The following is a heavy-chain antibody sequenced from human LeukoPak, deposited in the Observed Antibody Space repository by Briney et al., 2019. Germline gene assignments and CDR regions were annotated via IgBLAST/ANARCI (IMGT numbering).Heavy chain of an antibody. D-gene: IGHD3-22*01. CDR2: IYYSGST. CDR3: ARVAPEAYYYDSSGPIDY. J-gene: IGHJ4*02. CDR1: GGSISSYY. V-gene: IGHV4-59*12. Sequence: PSETLSLTCTVSGGSISSYYWSWIRQPPGKGLEWIGYIYYSGSTNYNPSLKSRVTISVDTSKNQFSLKLSSVTAADTAVYYCARVAPEAYYYDSSGPIDYWGQGTLVTVSS.